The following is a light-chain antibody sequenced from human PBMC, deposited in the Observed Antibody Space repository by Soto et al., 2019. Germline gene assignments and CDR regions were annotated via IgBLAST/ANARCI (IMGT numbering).Light chain of an antibody. J-gene: IGLJ1*01. V-gene: IGLV2-11*01. Sequence: QSALTQARSVSGFAGQSVTISCSGTSSDVGGYNYVSWYQQYPCTAPKLMIYDVRMWPSGVPYRFTGSKSGNTASLTISGRQAEDESDSCCCSYVGRYTFYFFGSGTTLTVL. CDR2: DVR. CDR3: CSYVGRYTFYF. CDR1: SSDVGGYNY.